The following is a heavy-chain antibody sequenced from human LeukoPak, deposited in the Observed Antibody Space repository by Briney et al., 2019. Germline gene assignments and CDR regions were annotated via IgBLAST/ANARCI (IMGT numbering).Heavy chain of an antibody. V-gene: IGHV3-64*01. Sequence: GGSLRLSCAASGFTFSDYSMNWVRQAPGKGLEYVSAISSNGGSTYYANSVKGRFTISRDNSKNTLYLQMGSLRAEDMAVYYCARSGEAALYYYYYYMDVWGKGTTVTVSS. J-gene: IGHJ6*03. D-gene: IGHD6-6*01. CDR2: ISSNGGST. CDR3: ARSGEAALYYYYYYMDV. CDR1: GFTFSDYS.